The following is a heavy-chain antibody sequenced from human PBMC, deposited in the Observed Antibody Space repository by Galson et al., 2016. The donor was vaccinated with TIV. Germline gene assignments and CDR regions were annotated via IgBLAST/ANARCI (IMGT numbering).Heavy chain of an antibody. V-gene: IGHV3-30*02. D-gene: IGHD3-22*01. CDR1: RFTFSNYG. J-gene: IGHJ4*02. CDR2: IRYDGSDK. Sequence: SLRLSCAASRFTFSNYGMHWVRQAPGKGLEWVAFIRYDGSDKYFADSVKGRFTISRDNSKRTLYLQMNSLRAEDTAVYYCAKDLDHYDPGGLEYWGQGTLVTVSS. CDR3: AKDLDHYDPGGLEY.